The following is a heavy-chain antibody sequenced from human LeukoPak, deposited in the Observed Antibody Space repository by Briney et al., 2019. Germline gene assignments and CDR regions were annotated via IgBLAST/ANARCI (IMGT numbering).Heavy chain of an antibody. J-gene: IGHJ4*02. CDR2: ISWNSGSI. V-gene: IGHV3-9*01. CDR3: AKDVAAAATYYFDY. CDR1: GFTFDDYA. Sequence: PGGSLRLSCAASGFTFDDYAIHWVRQAPGKGLEWVSGISWNSGSIGYADSVKGRFTISRDNAKNSLYLQMNSLRAEDTALYYCAKDVAAAATYYFDYWGQGTLVTVSS. D-gene: IGHD6-13*01.